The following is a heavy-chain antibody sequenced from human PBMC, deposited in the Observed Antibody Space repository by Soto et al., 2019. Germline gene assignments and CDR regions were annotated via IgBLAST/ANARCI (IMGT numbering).Heavy chain of an antibody. D-gene: IGHD2-21*02. CDR3: ARQRTTVVTQAYFDH. CDR1: GESISSSSYY. Sequence: SETLSLTCIVSGESISSSSYYWGWIRQPPGKGLEWIGSIYYSGRTYYNLSFKSRVTISIDTSKNQFSLKLSSVTATDTAVYYCARQRTTVVTQAYFDHWGQGALVTVSS. CDR2: IYYSGRT. J-gene: IGHJ4*02. V-gene: IGHV4-39*01.